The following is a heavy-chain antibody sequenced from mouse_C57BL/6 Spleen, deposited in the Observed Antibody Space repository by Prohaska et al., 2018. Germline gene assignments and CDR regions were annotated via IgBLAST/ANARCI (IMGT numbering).Heavy chain of an antibody. CDR1: TISFTW. D-gene: IGHD1-1*01. Sequence: TISFTWITWLKQRPGQGLEWIGDIYPGSGSTNYNEKFKSKATLTVDTSSSTAYMQLSSLTSEDSAVYYCARSPYYGSRGYFDYWGQGTTLTVSS. CDR2: IYPGSGST. J-gene: IGHJ2*01. CDR3: ARSPYYGSRGYFDY. V-gene: IGHV1-55*01.